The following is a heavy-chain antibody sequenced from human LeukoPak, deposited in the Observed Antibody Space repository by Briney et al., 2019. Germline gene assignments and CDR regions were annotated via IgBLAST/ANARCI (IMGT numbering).Heavy chain of an antibody. J-gene: IGHJ5*02. Sequence: SETLSLTCTVSGYSISSGYYWGWIRQPPEKGLDWIGNIYHSGSTYYNASLRSRVTISVDTSKNLLSLELSSVTAADTAVYYCAAIAPAGTVHPWGQGILVTVSS. V-gene: IGHV4-38-2*02. CDR1: GYSISSGYY. CDR3: AAIAPAGTVHP. D-gene: IGHD6-13*01. CDR2: IYHSGST.